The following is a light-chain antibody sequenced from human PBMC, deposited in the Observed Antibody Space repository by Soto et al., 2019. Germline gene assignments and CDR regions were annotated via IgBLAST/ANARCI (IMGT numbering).Light chain of an antibody. CDR1: QSLDTY. V-gene: IGKV1-39*01. J-gene: IGKJ5*01. Sequence: DIQMTQSPSSLSASVGDRVTITCRASQSLDTYLNWYQQKPGKAPELLIYGASSLQSGVSSRFSGSESGSGFNLTITSLQPEDFATYYCQQSYVSSFTVGRGTRLDI. CDR2: GAS. CDR3: QQSYVSSFT.